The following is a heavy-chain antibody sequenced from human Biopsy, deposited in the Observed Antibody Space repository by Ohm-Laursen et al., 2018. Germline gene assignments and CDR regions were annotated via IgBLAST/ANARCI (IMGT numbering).Heavy chain of an antibody. CDR3: GRAVRNQLLTDP. D-gene: IGHD1-7*01. CDR2: LNPVSGNS. CDR1: GYTFTSYD. Sequence: SVKVSCNTSGYTFTSYDITWVRQASGQGLEWIGWLNPVSGNSNFGQKFRGRVTVTSDTSISTAYMELSGLTSDDTATYYCGRAVRNQLLTDPWGQGTLVTVTS. J-gene: IGHJ5*02. V-gene: IGHV1-8*01.